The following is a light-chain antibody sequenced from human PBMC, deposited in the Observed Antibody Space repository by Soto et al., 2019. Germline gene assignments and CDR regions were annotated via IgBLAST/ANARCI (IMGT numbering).Light chain of an antibody. CDR3: LRYGDSPPAYT. Sequence: EIVLTQSPGTVSLSPGERATLSCRASQSVSSRNLAWYRQKPGQAPSLLIFGASNRATGIPDRFSGSGSGTEFTLTISRLEPEDCAVYYCLRYGDSPPAYTFGQGTKMELK. CDR1: QSVSSRN. CDR2: GAS. J-gene: IGKJ2*01. V-gene: IGKV3-20*01.